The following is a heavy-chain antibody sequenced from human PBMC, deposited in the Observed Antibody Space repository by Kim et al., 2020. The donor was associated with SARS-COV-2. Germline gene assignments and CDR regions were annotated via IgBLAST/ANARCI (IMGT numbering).Heavy chain of an antibody. CDR2: IKSDGSSK. J-gene: IGHJ5*02. CDR1: GFTFSSYW. V-gene: IGHV3-74*01. CDR3: VSDVSTSDTSFYP. Sequence: GGSLRLSCAASGFTFSSYWMHWVRQAPGKGLVWVSRIKSDGSSKSYADSVKGRFTVSRDNAKNTLFLQMNSLIVEDTAVYYCVSDVSTSDTSFYPWGQGT.